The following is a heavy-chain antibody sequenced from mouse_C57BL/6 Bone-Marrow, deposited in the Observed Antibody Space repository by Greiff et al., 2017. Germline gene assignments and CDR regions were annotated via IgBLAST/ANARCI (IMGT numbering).Heavy chain of an antibody. V-gene: IGHV1-63*01. CDR3: ARGDYGSSSYAMDY. D-gene: IGHD1-1*01. Sequence: QVQLQQSGAELVRPGTSVKMSCKASGYTFTNYWIGWAKQRPGHGLEWIGDIYPGGGYTNYNKKFKGKATLTADKSSSTAYMQFSSLTSEDSAIYYCARGDYGSSSYAMDYWGQGTSVTVSS. CDR1: GYTFTNYW. J-gene: IGHJ4*01. CDR2: IYPGGGYT.